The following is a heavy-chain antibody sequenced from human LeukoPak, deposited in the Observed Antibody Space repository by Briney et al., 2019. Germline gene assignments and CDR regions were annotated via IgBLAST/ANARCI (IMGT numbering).Heavy chain of an antibody. Sequence: ASVKVSCKASGYTFTMYYIHWVRQAPGQGLEWLGLINPSDGATTYAQRFQGRVTMTRDMSTTTVYMDLRSLRSEDTAVYFCAREQSGGLSGNLGGLFASYYTYYYMDVWGRGTTVTVSS. D-gene: IGHD3-16*01. J-gene: IGHJ6*03. CDR1: GYTFTMYY. CDR3: AREQSGGLSGNLGGLFASYYTYYYMDV. CDR2: INPSDGAT. V-gene: IGHV1-46*01.